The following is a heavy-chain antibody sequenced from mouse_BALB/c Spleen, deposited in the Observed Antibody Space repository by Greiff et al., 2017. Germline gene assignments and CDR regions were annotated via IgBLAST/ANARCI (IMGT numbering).Heavy chain of an antibody. CDR1: GYTFTSYN. CDR2: IYPGNGDT. J-gene: IGHJ3*01. Sequence: QVQLKQPGAELVKPGASVKMSCKASGYTFTSYNMHWVKQTPGQGLEWIGAIYPGNGDTSYNQKFKGKATLTADKSSSTAYMQLSSLTSEDSAVYYCARSIYYDYDGGPWFAYWGQGTLVTVSA. D-gene: IGHD2-4*01. CDR3: ARSIYYDYDGGPWFAY. V-gene: IGHV1-12*01.